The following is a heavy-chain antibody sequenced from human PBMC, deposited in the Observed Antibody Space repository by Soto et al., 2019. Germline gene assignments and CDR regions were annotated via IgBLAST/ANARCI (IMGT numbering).Heavy chain of an antibody. CDR1: GGSISSGGYY. J-gene: IGHJ5*01. D-gene: IGHD4-17*01. CDR3: ARSHGSYVDHIIS. V-gene: IGHV4-31*03. CDR2: IYYSGST. Sequence: QVQLQESGPGLVKPSQTLSLTCTVSGGSISSGGYYWSWIRQHPGKGLEWIGYIYYSGSTYYNPSLKSRVTISLDTSKNQFSLTLSSVTAADTSVYYCARSHGSYVDHIISWGHGTLVTVSS.